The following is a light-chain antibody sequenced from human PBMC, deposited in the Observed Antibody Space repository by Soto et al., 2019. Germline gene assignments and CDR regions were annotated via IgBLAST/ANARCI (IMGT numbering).Light chain of an antibody. CDR2: EVS. V-gene: IGLV2-8*01. J-gene: IGLJ2*01. Sequence: QPVLTQPPSASGSPGQSVTISCTGTSSDVGGYNYVSWYQQHPGKAPKLMIYEVSKRPSGVPDRFSGSKSGNTASLTVSGLQAEDEADYYCSSYAGPLFGGGTKVTVL. CDR1: SSDVGGYNY. CDR3: SSYAGPL.